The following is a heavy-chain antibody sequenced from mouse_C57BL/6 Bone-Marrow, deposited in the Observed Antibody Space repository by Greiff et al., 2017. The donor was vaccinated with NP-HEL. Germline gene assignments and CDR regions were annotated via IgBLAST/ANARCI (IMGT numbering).Heavy chain of an antibody. D-gene: IGHD1-1*01. V-gene: IGHV1-64*01. CDR3: ARARGYGSSYRFAY. Sequence: VQLQQSGAELVKPGASVKLSCKASGYTFTSYWMHWVKQRPGQGLAWIGMIHPNSGSTNYNEKFKSKATLTVDKSSSTAYMQLSSLTSEDSAVYYCARARGYGSSYRFAYWGQGTLVTVSA. CDR2: IHPNSGST. CDR1: GYTFTSYW. J-gene: IGHJ3*01.